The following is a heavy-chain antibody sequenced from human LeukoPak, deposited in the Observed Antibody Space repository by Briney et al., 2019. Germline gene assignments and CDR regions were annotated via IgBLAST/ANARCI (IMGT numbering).Heavy chain of an antibody. CDR3: AREGPPPGAFDI. CDR2: INPNSGGT. D-gene: IGHD3-10*01. CDR1: GYTFTGYY. Sequence: ASVKVSCKASGYTFTGYYMHWVRQAPGQGLEWMGWINPNSGGTNYAQKFRGRVTMTRDTSISTAYMEQSRLRSDDTAVYYCAREGPPPGAFDIWGQGTMVTVSS. J-gene: IGHJ3*02. V-gene: IGHV1-2*02.